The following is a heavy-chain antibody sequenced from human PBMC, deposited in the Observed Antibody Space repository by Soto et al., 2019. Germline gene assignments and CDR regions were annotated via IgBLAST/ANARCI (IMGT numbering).Heavy chain of an antibody. V-gene: IGHV4-39*07. D-gene: IGHD2-21*02. CDR3: ARDLWGYCGTDCYPLDV. Sequence: LSLTCTVSGGSISSSSYYWGWIRQPPGKGLEWIGSIYYSGSTVYNPSFKSRVTISVDTSKNQFSLKLNSVTAADTAVYYCARDLWGYCGTDCYPLDVWGQGTTVTV. J-gene: IGHJ6*02. CDR1: GGSISSSSYY. CDR2: IYYSGST.